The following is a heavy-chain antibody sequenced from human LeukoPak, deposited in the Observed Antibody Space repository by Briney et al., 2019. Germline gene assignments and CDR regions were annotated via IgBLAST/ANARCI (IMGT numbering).Heavy chain of an antibody. CDR2: IKQDGSDI. Sequence: GGSLRLSCAASGFTFSNYWMSWVRQAPGKGLEWVANIKQDGSDIYYVDSVKGRFTISRDNAKNSLYLQMNSLRAEDTAVYYCTRSGTYVFDFWGQGTLGTVSS. CDR3: TRSGTYVFDF. CDR1: GFTFSNYW. J-gene: IGHJ4*02. V-gene: IGHV3-7*01. D-gene: IGHD1-26*01.